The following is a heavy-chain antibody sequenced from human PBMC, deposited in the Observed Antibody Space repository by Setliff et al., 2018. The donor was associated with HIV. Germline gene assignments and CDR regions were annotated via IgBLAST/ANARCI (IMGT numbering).Heavy chain of an antibody. CDR1: GFSFKSAW. CDR3: TTDIPYGYHNDY. D-gene: IGHD2-2*01. V-gene: IGHV3-15*01. CDR2: IKAKVVGATT. J-gene: IGHJ4*02. Sequence: GGSLRLSCAASGFSFKSAWMSWARQAPGKGMEWVGHIKAKVVGATTDYSAPVRDRFTISRNDSRDILYLELNSLKTEDTAVYYCTTDIPYGYHNDYWGPGTLVTVSS.